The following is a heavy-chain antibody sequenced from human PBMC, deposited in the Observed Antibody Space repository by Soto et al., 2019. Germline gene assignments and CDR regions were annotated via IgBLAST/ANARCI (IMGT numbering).Heavy chain of an antibody. CDR1: GFTFSSYA. V-gene: IGHV3-23*01. CDR2: ISGSGGST. D-gene: IGHD4-4*01. J-gene: IGHJ6*02. Sequence: GGSLRLSCAASGFTFSSYAMSWVRQAPGKGLEWVSAISGSGGSTYYADSAKGRFTISRDNSKNTLYLQMNSLRAEDTAVYYCAKDDFGYSNYPDVVYYYYGMDVWGQGTTVTVSS. CDR3: AKDDFGYSNYPDVVYYYYGMDV.